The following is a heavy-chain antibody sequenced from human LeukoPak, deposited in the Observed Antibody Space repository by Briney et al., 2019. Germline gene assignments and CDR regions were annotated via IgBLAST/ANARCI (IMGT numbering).Heavy chain of an antibody. V-gene: IGHV1-69*04. CDR2: IIPILGIA. CDR3: AKGYTRESDIVVRFDY. J-gene: IGHJ4*02. CDR1: GGTFSSYA. D-gene: IGHD2-15*01. Sequence: GASVKVSCKASGGTFSSYAISWVRQAPGQGLEWMGRIIPILGIANYAQKFQGRVTITADKSTSTAYMELSSLRAEDTALYYCAKGYTRESDIVVRFDYWGQGTLVTVSS.